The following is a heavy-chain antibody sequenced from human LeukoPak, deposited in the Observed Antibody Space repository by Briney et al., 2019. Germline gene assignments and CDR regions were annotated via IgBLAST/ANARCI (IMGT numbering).Heavy chain of an antibody. CDR3: ARDQEMSVAAQDKLANWFDP. J-gene: IGHJ5*02. V-gene: IGHV3-30*06. Sequence: GGSLRLSCAASGFTFSSYAMSWVRQAPGKGLEWVAVISYDGGRKDYADSVKGRFTISRDNSKNTLYLQMNSLRADDAAVYYCARDQEMSVAAQDKLANWFDPWGQGTLVTVSS. D-gene: IGHD6-19*01. CDR1: GFTFSSYA. CDR2: ISYDGGRK.